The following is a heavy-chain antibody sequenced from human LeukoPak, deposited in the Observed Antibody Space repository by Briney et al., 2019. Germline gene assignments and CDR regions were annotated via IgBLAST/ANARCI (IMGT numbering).Heavy chain of an antibody. Sequence: GSLRLSCAASGFTVNGAYMSWVRQAPGKGLDWVSVINADGTILFTDSVKGRFSISRDNSKNTLFLQMHSLRVEDAAVYYCARVARGGWDNRFDPWGQGTLVTVSS. J-gene: IGHJ5*02. V-gene: IGHV3-66*01. CDR2: INADGTI. CDR3: ARVARGGWDNRFDP. D-gene: IGHD6-19*01. CDR1: GFTVNGAY.